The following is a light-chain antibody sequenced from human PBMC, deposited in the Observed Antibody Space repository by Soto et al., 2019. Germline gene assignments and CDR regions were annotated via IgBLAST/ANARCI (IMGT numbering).Light chain of an antibody. Sequence: EIVLTQSPVTLSLSPGERATLSCRASQSVSSYLAWYQQKPGQAPRLLIYDASNRATGIPARFSGSGSGTDFTLTISSLEPEDVAVYYCQQRSNWPITFGQGTRLEMK. V-gene: IGKV3-11*01. CDR1: QSVSSY. CDR3: QQRSNWPIT. CDR2: DAS. J-gene: IGKJ5*01.